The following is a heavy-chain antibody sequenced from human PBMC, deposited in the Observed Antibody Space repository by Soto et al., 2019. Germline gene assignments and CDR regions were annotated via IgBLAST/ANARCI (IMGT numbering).Heavy chain of an antibody. CDR1: GGSISSGGYY. V-gene: IGHV4-31*03. Sequence: QVQLQESGPGLVKPSQTLSLTCTVSGGSISSGGYYWSWIRQHPGKGLEWIGYIYYSGSTYYNPSLKSRVTISVETSKNQFSLKLSSVTAADTAVYYCARAHYYGSGSYHNWFDPWGQGTLVTVSS. J-gene: IGHJ5*02. D-gene: IGHD3-10*01. CDR3: ARAHYYGSGSYHNWFDP. CDR2: IYYSGST.